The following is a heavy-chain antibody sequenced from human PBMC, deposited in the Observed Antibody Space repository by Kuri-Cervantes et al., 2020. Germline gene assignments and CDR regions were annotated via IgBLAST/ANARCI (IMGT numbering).Heavy chain of an antibody. V-gene: IGHV3-21*01. CDR3: ARVQSVDTHDKNFEY. J-gene: IGHJ4*02. Sequence: GGSLRLSCTVSGFTFSSYTMSWVRLAPGKGLEWVSSLGNSHDYIHYADSVKGRFTISRDNAKNSLYLQMNSLGAEDTAIYHCARVQSVDTHDKNFEYWGQGTPVTVSS. D-gene: IGHD3-9*01. CDR1: GFTFSSYT. CDR2: LGNSHDYI.